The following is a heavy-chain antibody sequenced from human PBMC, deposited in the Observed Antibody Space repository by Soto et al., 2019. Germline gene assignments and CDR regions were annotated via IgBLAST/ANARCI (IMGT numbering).Heavy chain of an antibody. J-gene: IGHJ4*02. CDR2: INPSGGHT. D-gene: IGHD2-21*02. Sequence: QVQLMQSGAEVKKPGASVKVSCKASGNTFTNYYIHWVRQAPGQGLEWMGTINPSGGHTTYSQNFLGMLTMTRDSSVRTRYMELTSLASDVAAVYCCYRGGHVVVVTAAFDYWGPGTLVTVSS. CDR1: GNTFTNYY. CDR3: YRGGHVVVVTAAFDY. V-gene: IGHV1-46*01.